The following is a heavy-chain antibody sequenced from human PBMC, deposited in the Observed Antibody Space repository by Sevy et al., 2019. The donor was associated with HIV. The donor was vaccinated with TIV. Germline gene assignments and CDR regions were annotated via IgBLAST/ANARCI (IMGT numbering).Heavy chain of an antibody. CDR3: ARQGGLVDRAFDY. D-gene: IGHD3-10*01. J-gene: IGHJ4*02. CDR1: GVSISSSSYD. Sequence: SETLSLTCTVSGVSISSSSYDWGWIRQSAGKRQEWIASFFFTGSTYYNPSLKSRVTISVDTSNNQFSLKLNSVTAADTALYYCARQGGLVDRAFDYWGQGTLVTVSS. CDR2: FFFTGST. V-gene: IGHV4-39*01.